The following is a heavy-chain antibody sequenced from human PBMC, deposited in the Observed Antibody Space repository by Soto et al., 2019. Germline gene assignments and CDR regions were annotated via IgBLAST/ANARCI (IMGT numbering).Heavy chain of an antibody. CDR3: AQGHQVPFPG. J-gene: IGHJ4*02. CDR2: ISGTGVSR. D-gene: IGHD2-2*01. Sequence: GGSLRLSCATSGFSFNTYGMSWVRQAPGKGLEWVSGISGTGVSRYYADSVKGWFTISRDNSKNTLYLQMNNLRDDDTAIYYCAQGHQVPFPGWGQGTLVTVSS. V-gene: IGHV3-23*01. CDR1: GFSFNTYG.